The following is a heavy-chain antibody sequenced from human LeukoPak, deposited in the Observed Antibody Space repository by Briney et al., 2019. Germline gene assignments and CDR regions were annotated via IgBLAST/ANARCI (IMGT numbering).Heavy chain of an antibody. J-gene: IGHJ4*02. Sequence: GGSLRLSCAVSGFTVSNDYMSWVRQAPGKGLEWVSVIYGGGDTYCADSVRGRFTISRDNFENTLFLQMDSLRAEDTAVYYCASQYCGGGSCKSQWGQGTLVTVSS. V-gene: IGHV3-53*01. CDR2: IYGGGDT. CDR1: GFTVSNDY. D-gene: IGHD2-15*01. CDR3: ASQYCGGGSCKSQ.